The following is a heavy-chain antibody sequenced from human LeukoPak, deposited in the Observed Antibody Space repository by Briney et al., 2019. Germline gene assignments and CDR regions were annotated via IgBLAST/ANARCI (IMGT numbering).Heavy chain of an antibody. V-gene: IGHV1-18*01. CDR1: GYTFTSYG. Sequence: ASVKVSCKASGYTFTSYGISWVRQAPGQGLEWMGWISAYNGNTNYAQKLQGRVTMTTDTSTSTAYMELSSLRSEDTAVYYCATVRSGRGVAATKFDYWGQGTLVTVSS. CDR3: ATVRSGRGVAATKFDY. J-gene: IGHJ4*02. D-gene: IGHD2-15*01. CDR2: ISAYNGNT.